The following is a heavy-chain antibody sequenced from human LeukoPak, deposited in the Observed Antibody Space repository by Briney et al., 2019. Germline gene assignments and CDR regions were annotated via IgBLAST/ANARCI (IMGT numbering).Heavy chain of an antibody. Sequence: GGSLRLSCEGPAFIFSGHWMNWVRQTPGKGLEWVASIKEDGSEGQYVDSVKGRFSISRDNTKGSLFLQLNSLRAEDTAVYHCVGGPGWVFDLWGRGTLVTVSS. D-gene: IGHD6-19*01. J-gene: IGHJ2*01. CDR1: AFIFSGHW. V-gene: IGHV3-7*03. CDR2: IKEDGSEG. CDR3: VGGPGWVFDL.